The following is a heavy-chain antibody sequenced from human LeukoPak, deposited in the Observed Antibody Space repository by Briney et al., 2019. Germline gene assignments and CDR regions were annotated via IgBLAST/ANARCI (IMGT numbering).Heavy chain of an antibody. V-gene: IGHV1-2*02. CDR2: INPNSGGT. D-gene: IGHD3-10*01. CDR3: ARGRDTYYYGSGSYYMDY. CDR1: GYTFAGYY. Sequence: GASVKVSCKASGYTFAGYYMHWVRQAPGQGLEWMGWINPNSGGTNYAQKFQGRVTMTRDTSISTAYMELSRLRSDDTAVYYCARGRDTYYYGSGSYYMDYWGQGTLVTVSS. J-gene: IGHJ4*02.